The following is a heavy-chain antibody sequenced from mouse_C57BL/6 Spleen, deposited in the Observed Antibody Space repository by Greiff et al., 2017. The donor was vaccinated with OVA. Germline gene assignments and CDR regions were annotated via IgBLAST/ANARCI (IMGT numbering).Heavy chain of an antibody. D-gene: IGHD3-2*02. CDR3: ARRTAQATCAY. J-gene: IGHJ3*01. V-gene: IGHV1-55*01. Sequence: QVQLQQPGAELVKPGASVKMSCKASGYTFTSYWITWVKQRPGQGLEWIGDIYPGSGSTNYNEKFKSKATLTVDKASSTAYMQLSSLTSEYSAVYYCARRTAQATCAYWGQGTLVTVSA. CDR2: IYPGSGST. CDR1: GYTFTSYW.